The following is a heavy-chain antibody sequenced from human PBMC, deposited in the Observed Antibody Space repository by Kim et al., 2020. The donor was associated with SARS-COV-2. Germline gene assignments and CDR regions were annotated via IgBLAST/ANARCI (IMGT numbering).Heavy chain of an antibody. J-gene: IGHJ5*02. V-gene: IGHV3-30*04. Sequence: GGSLRLSCAASGFTFSSYAMHWVRQAPGKGLEWVAVISYDGSNKYYADSVKGRFTISRDNSKNTLYLQMNSLRAEDTAVYYCARPYSGSYYAWFDPWGQG. D-gene: IGHD1-26*01. CDR3: ARPYSGSYYAWFDP. CDR2: ISYDGSNK. CDR1: GFTFSSYA.